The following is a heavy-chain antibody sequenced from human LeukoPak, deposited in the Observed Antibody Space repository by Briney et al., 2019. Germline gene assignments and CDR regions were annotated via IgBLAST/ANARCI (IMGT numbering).Heavy chain of an antibody. V-gene: IGHV3-23*01. CDR3: ANLDGLRFLEWLQLLLAPYMDV. CDR2: ISGSGGST. Sequence: GGSLRLSCAASGFTFSSYGMSWVRQAPGKGLEWVSAISGSGGSTYYADSVKGRFSLSRDNAKNSLYLQMNSLRAEDTAVYYCANLDGLRFLEWLQLLLAPYMDVWGKGTTVTVSS. J-gene: IGHJ6*03. D-gene: IGHD3-3*01. CDR1: GFTFSSYG.